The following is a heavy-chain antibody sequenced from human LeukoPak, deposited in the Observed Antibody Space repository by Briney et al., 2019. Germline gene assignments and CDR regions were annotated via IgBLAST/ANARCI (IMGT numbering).Heavy chain of an antibody. CDR3: AKLVFRGYCSSTSCQRENWFDP. D-gene: IGHD2-2*01. J-gene: IGHJ5*02. CDR1: GFTFSSYA. V-gene: IGHV3-30-3*02. CDR2: ISYDGSNK. Sequence: PGGSLRLSCAASGFTFSSYAMHWVRQAPGKGLEWVAVISYDGSNKYYADSVKGRFTISRDNSKNTLYLQMNSLRAEDTAVYYCAKLVFRGYCSSTSCQRENWFDPWGQGTLVTVSS.